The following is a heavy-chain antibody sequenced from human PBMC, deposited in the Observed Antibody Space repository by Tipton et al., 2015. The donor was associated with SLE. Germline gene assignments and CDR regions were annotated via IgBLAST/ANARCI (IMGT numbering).Heavy chain of an antibody. J-gene: IGHJ3*01. V-gene: IGHV4-4*02. CDR1: GDSITTYKW. CDR2: IHHSGNT. D-gene: IGHD3-16*01. Sequence: PSLTCVVSGDSITTYKWWSWVRQSPGKRLEWIGHIHHSGNTNYNPSLRSRITMSVDTSKNHLSLKLDSVTAADTAIYYCAREDSPTGRMISSGGDPVSAFDVWGQGTMVTVSS. CDR3: AREDSPTGRMISSGGDPVSAFDV.